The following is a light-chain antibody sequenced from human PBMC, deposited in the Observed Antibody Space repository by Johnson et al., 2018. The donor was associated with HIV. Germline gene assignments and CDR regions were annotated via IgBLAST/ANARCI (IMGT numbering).Light chain of an antibody. J-gene: IGLJ1*01. Sequence: QSVLTQPPSVSAAPGQKVTISCSGSSSNIGNNYVSWYQQLPGTAPKLLIYENNKRPSGIPDRFSGSKSGTSTTLVLPGLQTGDEDAYYCGTGDSSLNSYVFGTGTKVSVL. CDR1: SSNIGNNY. V-gene: IGLV1-51*02. CDR2: ENN. CDR3: GTGDSSLNSYV.